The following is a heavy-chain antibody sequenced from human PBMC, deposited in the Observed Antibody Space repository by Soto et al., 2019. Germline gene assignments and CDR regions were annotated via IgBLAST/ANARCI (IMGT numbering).Heavy chain of an antibody. D-gene: IGHD1-26*01. V-gene: IGHV3-23*01. CDR2: ISASGGST. CDR3: AKRPLRDTTFDY. Sequence: HPGGSLRLSCAASGFTFSNYAMNWVRQAPGKGLEWVSGISASGGSTNYADSVKGRFTISRDNSKNTLYLQMNSLRAEDTAVYYCAKRPLRDTTFDYWGQGTLVTVSS. J-gene: IGHJ4*02. CDR1: GFTFSNYA.